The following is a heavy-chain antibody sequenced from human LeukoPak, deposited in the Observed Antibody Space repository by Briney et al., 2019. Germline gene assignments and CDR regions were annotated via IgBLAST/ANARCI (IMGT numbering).Heavy chain of an antibody. V-gene: IGHV4-34*01. D-gene: IGHD4-17*01. Sequence: SETLSLTCAVYGVSFSGYYWSWIRQPPGKGLEWIGEINHSGSTNYNPSLKSRVTISVDTSKNQFSLKLSSVTAADTAVYYCARDGDYVSFFDYWGQGTPVTVSS. CDR1: GVSFSGYY. CDR3: ARDGDYVSFFDY. CDR2: INHSGST. J-gene: IGHJ4*02.